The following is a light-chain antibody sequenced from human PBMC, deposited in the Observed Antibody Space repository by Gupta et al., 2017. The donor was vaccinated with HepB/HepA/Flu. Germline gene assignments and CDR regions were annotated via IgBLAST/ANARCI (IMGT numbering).Light chain of an antibody. J-gene: IGLJ3*02. Sequence: QLVLTQSPSASASLGASVKLTCTLSSGHSSYAIAWHQQQPEKGPRYLMKLNSDGSHSKGDGIPDRFSGSSSGAERYLTSSSLQSEDEADYYCQTWGTGVFGGGTKLTVL. V-gene: IGLV4-69*01. CDR3: QTWGTGV. CDR1: SGHSSYA. CDR2: LNSDGSH.